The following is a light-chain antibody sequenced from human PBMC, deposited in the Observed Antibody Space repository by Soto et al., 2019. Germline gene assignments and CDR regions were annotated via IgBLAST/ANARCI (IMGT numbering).Light chain of an antibody. CDR3: QQYGSSPRS. Sequence: EIVLTQSTGTLSLSPGERATLSCRASQSVSSSYLAWYQQKPGQAPRLLIYGASSRATGIPDRFSGSGSGTDFTLTISRLEPEDFALYYCQQYGSSPRSFGPGTKVDIK. J-gene: IGKJ3*01. V-gene: IGKV3-20*01. CDR2: GAS. CDR1: QSVSSSY.